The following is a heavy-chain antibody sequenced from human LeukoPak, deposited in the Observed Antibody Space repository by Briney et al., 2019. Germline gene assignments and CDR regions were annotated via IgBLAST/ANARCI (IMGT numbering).Heavy chain of an antibody. CDR1: GGSISSYY. Sequence: SETLSLTCTVSGGSISSYYWSWIRQHPEKGLEWIGYIYNSGTTYYNPSLESRVTISGDTSKNQFSLKLSSVTAADTAVYYCARTAGWSYGFDYWGQGTLVTVSS. V-gene: IGHV4-59*06. CDR2: IYNSGTT. J-gene: IGHJ4*02. D-gene: IGHD5-18*01. CDR3: ARTAGWSYGFDY.